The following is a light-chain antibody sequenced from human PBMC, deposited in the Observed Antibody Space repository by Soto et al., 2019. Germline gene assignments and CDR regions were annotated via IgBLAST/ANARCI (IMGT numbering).Light chain of an antibody. Sequence: DIQMTQSPSSLSASVGDRFTITCRASQTINIHLNWYQQKSGKAPKFLIHAASSLQSGVPSRFSGSGSGTEFTLTINSLQPEDFATYYCQQSYSVPITFGQGTRLEIK. CDR1: QTINIH. CDR3: QQSYSVPIT. V-gene: IGKV1-39*01. J-gene: IGKJ5*01. CDR2: AAS.